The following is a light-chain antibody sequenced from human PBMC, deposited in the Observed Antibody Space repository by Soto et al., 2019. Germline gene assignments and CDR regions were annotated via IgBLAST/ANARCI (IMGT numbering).Light chain of an antibody. J-gene: IGKJ2*01. Sequence: EIVMTQSPATLSVSPGGRATLSCRASQSASDNLAWYQQKRGQAPRLLIYGASARATDIPARFSGSGSGTEFTLTISSLQSEDFAVYCCQQYYKLPYTFGQGARLEIK. CDR1: QSASDN. V-gene: IGKV3-15*01. CDR2: GAS. CDR3: QQYYKLPYT.